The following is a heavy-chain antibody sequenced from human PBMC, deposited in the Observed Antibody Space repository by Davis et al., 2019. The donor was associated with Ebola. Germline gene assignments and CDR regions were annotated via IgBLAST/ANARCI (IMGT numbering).Heavy chain of an antibody. CDR1: GYSFTSYW. CDR2: IDPSDSYT. CDR3: ARQESLYGSSDY. D-gene: IGHD2/OR15-2a*01. V-gene: IGHV5-10-1*01. Sequence: GESLKISCKGSGYSFTSYWISWVRQMPGKGLEWMGRIDPSDSYTNYSPSFQGHVTISVDRSISTAYLQWSSLKASDIAMYYCARQESLYGSSDYWGQGTLVTVSS. J-gene: IGHJ4*02.